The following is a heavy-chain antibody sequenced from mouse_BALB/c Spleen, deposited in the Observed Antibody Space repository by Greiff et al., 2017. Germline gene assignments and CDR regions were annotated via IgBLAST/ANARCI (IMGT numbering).Heavy chain of an antibody. CDR3: ARGGYPYYFDY. CDR1: GYTFTSYW. V-gene: IGHV1S81*02. Sequence: QVQLQQSGAELVKPGASVKLSCKASGYTFTSYWMHWVKQRPGQGLEWIGEINPSNGRTNYNEKFKSKATLTVDKSSSTAYMQLSSLTSEDSAVYYCARGGYPYYFDYWGQGTTLTVSS. D-gene: IGHD2-2*01. CDR2: INPSNGRT. J-gene: IGHJ2*01.